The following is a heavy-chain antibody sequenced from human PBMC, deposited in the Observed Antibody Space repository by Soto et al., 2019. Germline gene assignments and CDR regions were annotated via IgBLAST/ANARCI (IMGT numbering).Heavy chain of an antibody. CDR3: AREIIRYMDV. CDR2: ISTTSSYI. D-gene: IGHD3-10*01. CDR1: GFTFSSYS. Sequence: GGSLRLSCAASGFTFSSYSMYWVRQAPGKGLEWVSSISTTSSYIYYADSVKGRFTISRDNAKNSLYLQMNSLRAEDTAVYYCAREIIRYMDVRGKGTTVTVSS. J-gene: IGHJ6*03. V-gene: IGHV3-21*01.